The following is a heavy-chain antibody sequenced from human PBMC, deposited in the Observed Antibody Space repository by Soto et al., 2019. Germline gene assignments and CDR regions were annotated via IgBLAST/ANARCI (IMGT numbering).Heavy chain of an antibody. Sequence: PSETLSLTCTVSGGSISSSSYYWGWIRQPPGKGLEWIGSIYYSGSTYYNPSLKSRVTISVDTSKNQFSLKLSSVTAADTAVYYCARYHIHLWFPRWFDPWGQQTPVTITS. V-gene: IGHV4-39*01. CDR3: ARYHIHLWFPRWFDP. D-gene: IGHD5-18*01. J-gene: IGHJ5*02. CDR1: GGSISSSSYY. CDR2: IYYSGST.